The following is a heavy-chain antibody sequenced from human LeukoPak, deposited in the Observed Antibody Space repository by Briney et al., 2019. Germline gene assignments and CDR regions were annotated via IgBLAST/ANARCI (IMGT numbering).Heavy chain of an antibody. CDR2: IRYDGSNK. CDR3: AKDDRTYCSGGTCYFDY. V-gene: IGHV3-30*02. J-gene: IGHJ4*02. Sequence: GGSLRLSCAASGFTFSSYGMHWVRQAPGKGLEWVAFIRYDGSNKYYADSVKGRFTISRDNSKNALYLQTNSLRAEDTAVYYCAKDDRTYCSGGTCYFDYWGQGTLVTVSS. CDR1: GFTFSSYG. D-gene: IGHD2-15*01.